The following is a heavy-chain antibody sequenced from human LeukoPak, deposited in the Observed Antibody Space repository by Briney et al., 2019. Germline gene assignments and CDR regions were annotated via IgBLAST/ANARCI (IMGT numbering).Heavy chain of an antibody. D-gene: IGHD3-10*01. Sequence: GGSLRLSCRASGFTFSNYAMSWVRQAPGKGLEWVSGVSGNDGNTYYANSVKGRFTISRDNSKNTLYLQMNSLRAEDTAVYYCAKDLRDVLLWFGEFDYWGQGTLVTVSS. CDR3: AKDLRDVLLWFGEFDY. J-gene: IGHJ4*02. CDR1: GFTFSNYA. V-gene: IGHV3-23*01. CDR2: VSGNDGNT.